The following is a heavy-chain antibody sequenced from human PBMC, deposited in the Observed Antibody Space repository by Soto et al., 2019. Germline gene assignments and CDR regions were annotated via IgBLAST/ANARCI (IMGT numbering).Heavy chain of an antibody. V-gene: IGHV4-4*02. CDR1: GDSISSDKW. D-gene: IGHD6-19*01. Sequence: SETLSLTCAVPGDSISSDKWWSWVRQPPGKGLEWIGSIYHTGNAYYNPSLKSRVTISVDTSKNQFSLKLSSVTAADTAVYYCARGDGWRFDYWGRGTLVTVSS. CDR2: IYHTGNA. CDR3: ARGDGWRFDY. J-gene: IGHJ4*02.